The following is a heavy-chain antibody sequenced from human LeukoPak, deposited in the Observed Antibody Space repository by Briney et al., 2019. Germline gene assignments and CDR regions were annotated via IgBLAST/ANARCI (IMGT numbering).Heavy chain of an antibody. V-gene: IGHV3-11*06. CDR3: ARGGSYYLLDY. D-gene: IGHD1-26*01. CDR2: ISSSSSYT. Sequence: LSLTCTVSGGSISSSSYYWGWIRQAPGKGLEWVSYISSSSSYTNYADSVKGRFTISRDNAKNSLYLQMNSLRAEDTAVYYCARGGSYYLLDYWGQGTLVTVSS. CDR1: GGSISSSSYY. J-gene: IGHJ4*02.